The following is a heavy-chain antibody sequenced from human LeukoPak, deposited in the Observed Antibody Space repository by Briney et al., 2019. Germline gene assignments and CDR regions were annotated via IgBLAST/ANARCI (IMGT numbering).Heavy chain of an antibody. CDR3: AKENYYGMDA. CDR2: INRDGSIT. CDR1: GFTFSDYW. V-gene: IGHV3-74*01. Sequence: GGSLRLSCAASGFTFSDYWIRWVRQAPGKGLVWVSRINRDGSITSYGDSVKGRFTISRDNAKNTLYLQMSSLRAEDTAVYYCAKENYYGMDAWGQGTTVTVSS. J-gene: IGHJ6*02.